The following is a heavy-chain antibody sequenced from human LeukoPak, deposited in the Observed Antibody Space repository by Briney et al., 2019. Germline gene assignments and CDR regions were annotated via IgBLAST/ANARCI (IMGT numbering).Heavy chain of an antibody. D-gene: IGHD3-10*01. CDR3: ARERGSGSPYYYYYGMDV. CDR1: GFTFSSYA. J-gene: IGHJ6*02. CDR2: ISSSSSYI. V-gene: IGHV3-21*01. Sequence: PGGSLRLSCAASGFTFSSYAMHWVRQAPGKGLEWVSSISSSSSYIYYADSVKGRFTISRDNAKNSLYLQMNSLRAEDTAVYYCARERGSGSPYYYYYGMDVWGQGTTVTVSS.